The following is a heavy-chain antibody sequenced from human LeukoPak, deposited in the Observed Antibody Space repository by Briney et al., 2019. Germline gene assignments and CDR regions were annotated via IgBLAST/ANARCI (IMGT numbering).Heavy chain of an antibody. CDR2: ISGSGGST. J-gene: IGHJ4*02. CDR1: GFTFSSYA. Sequence: PGGSLRLSCAASGFTFSSYAMSWVRQAPGKGLEWVSAISGSGGSTYYADSVKGRFTISRDNSKNTLYLQMNSLRAEDTAVYYCARAQWLVPFYFDYWGQGTLVTVSS. D-gene: IGHD6-19*01. V-gene: IGHV3-23*01. CDR3: ARAQWLVPFYFDY.